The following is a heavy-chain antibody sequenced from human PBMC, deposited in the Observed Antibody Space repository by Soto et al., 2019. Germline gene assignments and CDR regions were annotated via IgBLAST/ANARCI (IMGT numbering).Heavy chain of an antibody. V-gene: IGHV4-30-4*01. J-gene: IGHJ4*02. CDR3: AIAWDY. CDR1: GGSISSGDYY. CDR2: ISNSGNT. Sequence: SETLSLTCTVSGGSISSGDYYWSWIRQPPGKGLEWIGFISNSGNTYYNPSLKSRITISADTSKNQFSLKLSSVTAADTAVYYCAIAWDYWGQGTLVTVSS.